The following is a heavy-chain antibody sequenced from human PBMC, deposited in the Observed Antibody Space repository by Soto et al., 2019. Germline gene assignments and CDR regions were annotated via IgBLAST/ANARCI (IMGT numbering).Heavy chain of an antibody. Sequence: EVQLLESGGGLVQPGGSLRLSCAASGFAFNNYAMSWVRQAPGRGLEWVSSVSSSGGNTYYAGSVKGRFTISRDNSKNTLYLQINSLRAEDTAIYYCAKKLAVVPVALEEGFDHWGQGTLVTVSS. V-gene: IGHV3-23*01. CDR3: AKKLAVVPVALEEGFDH. J-gene: IGHJ4*02. CDR1: GFAFNNYA. CDR2: VSSSGGNT. D-gene: IGHD2-2*01.